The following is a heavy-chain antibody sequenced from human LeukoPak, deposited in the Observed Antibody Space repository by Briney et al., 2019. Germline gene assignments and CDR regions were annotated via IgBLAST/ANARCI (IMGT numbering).Heavy chain of an antibody. CDR3: ARDTHYYYDSSGYLLL. J-gene: IGHJ4*02. Sequence: GGSLRLSCAASGFTFSSYAMHWVRQAPGTGLEWVAVISYDGSNKYYADSVKGRFTISRDNSKNTLYLQMNSLRAEDTAVYYCARDTHYYYDSSGYLLLWGQGTLVTVSS. CDR2: ISYDGSNK. CDR1: GFTFSSYA. V-gene: IGHV3-30*04. D-gene: IGHD3-22*01.